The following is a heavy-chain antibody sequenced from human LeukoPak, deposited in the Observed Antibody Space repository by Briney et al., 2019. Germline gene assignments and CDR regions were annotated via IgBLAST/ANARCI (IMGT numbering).Heavy chain of an antibody. D-gene: IGHD3-22*01. CDR3: ARTEYYYDSSGYYFY. CDR1: GFTFNSYT. J-gene: IGHJ4*02. V-gene: IGHV3-7*01. Sequence: GSLRLSCAASGFTFNSYTMSWVRQAPGKGLEWVANIKQDGSEKYYVDSVKGRFTISRDNAKNSLYLQMNSLRAEDTAVYYCARTEYYYDSSGYYFYWGQGTLVTVSS. CDR2: IKQDGSEK.